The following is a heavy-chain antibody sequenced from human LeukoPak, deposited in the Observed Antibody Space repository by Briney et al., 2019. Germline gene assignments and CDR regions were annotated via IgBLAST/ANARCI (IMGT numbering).Heavy chain of an antibody. Sequence: KPSQTLSLTCTVSGGSISSGSYYWSWIRQPAGKGLEWIGRIYTSGSTNYNPSLKSRVTISVDTSKNQFSLKLSSVTAADTAVYYCARGALLLWFDPWGQGTLVTVSS. V-gene: IGHV4-61*02. CDR2: IYTSGST. CDR1: GGSISSGSYY. CDR3: ARGALLLWFDP. J-gene: IGHJ5*02. D-gene: IGHD3-10*01.